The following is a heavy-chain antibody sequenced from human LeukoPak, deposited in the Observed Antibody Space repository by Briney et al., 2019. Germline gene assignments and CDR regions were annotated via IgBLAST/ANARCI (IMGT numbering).Heavy chain of an antibody. CDR3: ATFHSRGSGHHY. CDR2: FDPEDGET. D-gene: IGHD2-15*01. CDR1: GYTLTELS. V-gene: IGHV1-24*01. J-gene: IGHJ4*02. Sequence: ASVKVSCKXSGYTLTELSMHWVRQAPGKGLEGMGGFDPEDGETIYAQKFQGRVTMTEDTSTDTAYMELSSLRSEDTAVYYCATFHSRGSGHHYWGQGTLVTVSS.